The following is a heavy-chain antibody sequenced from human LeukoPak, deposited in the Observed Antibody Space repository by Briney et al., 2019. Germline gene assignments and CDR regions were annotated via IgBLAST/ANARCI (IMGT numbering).Heavy chain of an antibody. D-gene: IGHD3-22*01. J-gene: IGHJ4*02. CDR2: INRSGST. Sequence: PSETLSLTCAVYGGSLSGYYWSWIRQAPGKGLEWIGEINHKGLEWIGEINRSGSTNYNPSLKSRVTISGDTYKNWLSLRLTSVTAADTAVYYCARVGSSGYLDYWGQGTLVTVSS. CDR3: ARVGSSGYLDY. CDR1: GGSLSGYY. V-gene: IGHV4-34*01.